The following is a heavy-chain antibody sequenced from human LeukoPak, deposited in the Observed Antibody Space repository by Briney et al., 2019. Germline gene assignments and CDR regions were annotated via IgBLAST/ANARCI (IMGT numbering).Heavy chain of an antibody. CDR2: IRYDGSNK. V-gene: IGHV3-30*02. D-gene: IGHD3-22*01. CDR3: AKGQSYYYDSSGYAPFDY. J-gene: IGHJ4*02. Sequence: GESLKISCAASGFTFSSYGMHWVRQAPGKGLEWVAFIRYDGSNKYYADSVKGRFTISRDNSKNTLYLQMNSLRAEDTAVYYCAKGQSYYYDSSGYAPFDYWGQGTLVTVSS. CDR1: GFTFSSYG.